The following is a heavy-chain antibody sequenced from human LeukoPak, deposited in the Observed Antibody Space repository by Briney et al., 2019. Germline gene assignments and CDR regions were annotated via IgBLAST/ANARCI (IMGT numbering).Heavy chain of an antibody. D-gene: IGHD3-10*01. CDR2: INHSGST. V-gene: IGHV4-34*01. CDR3: ARHLDSGNKDAFDI. Sequence: SETLSLTCAVYGGSFSGYYWSWIRQPPGKGLEWIGEINHSGSTNYNPSLKSRVTISVDTSKNQFSLRLSSVTAADTAVYYCARHLDSGNKDAFDIWGQGTMVTVSS. J-gene: IGHJ3*02. CDR1: GGSFSGYY.